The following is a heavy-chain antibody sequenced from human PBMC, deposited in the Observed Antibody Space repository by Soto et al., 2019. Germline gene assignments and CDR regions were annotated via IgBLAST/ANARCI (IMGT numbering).Heavy chain of an antibody. CDR1: GGSISSGGYS. CDR2: IYPTGTT. Sequence: SETLSLTCTVSGGSISSGGYSWSWIRQTPGKGLEWIGYIYPTGTTYYNPSLKNRATLSIDTSQNQFSLQLTSVPAADTAVYYCASAPPGPAPRWGVWGQGTTVTVSS. D-gene: IGHD3-16*01. CDR3: ASAPPGPAPRWGV. J-gene: IGHJ6*02. V-gene: IGHV4-30-2*01.